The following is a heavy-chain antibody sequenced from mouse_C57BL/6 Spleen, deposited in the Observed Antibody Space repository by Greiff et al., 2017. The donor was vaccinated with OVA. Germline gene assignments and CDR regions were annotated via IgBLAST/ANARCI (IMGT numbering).Heavy chain of an antibody. V-gene: IGHV14-2*01. J-gene: IGHJ4*01. CDR1: GFNIKDYY. Sequence: EVKLQESGAALVKPGASVKLSCTASGFNIKDYYMHWVKQRTEQGLEWIGRIDPEDGETKYAPKFQGKATLTAATSSNTAYLQLSILTAEDNAVYYCARGRDIYAMDYWGQGTSVTVSS. CDR3: ARGRDIYAMDY. CDR2: IDPEDGET.